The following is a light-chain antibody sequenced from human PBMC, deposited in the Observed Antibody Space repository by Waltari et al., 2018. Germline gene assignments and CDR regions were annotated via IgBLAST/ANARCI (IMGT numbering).Light chain of an antibody. CDR3: QQYNNWWT. V-gene: IGKV3-15*01. CDR2: GAS. Sequence: EIVMTQSPATLSVSPGERATLSCRASQSVSSNLAWYQQKPGQAPRRLIYGASTRATGIPATFSGSESGTEFTLTINSLQSEDFAVYYCQQYNNWWTFGQGTKVEIK. J-gene: IGKJ1*01. CDR1: QSVSSN.